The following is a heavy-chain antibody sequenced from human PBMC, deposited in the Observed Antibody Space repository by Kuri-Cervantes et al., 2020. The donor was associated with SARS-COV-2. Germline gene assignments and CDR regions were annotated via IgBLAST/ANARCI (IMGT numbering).Heavy chain of an antibody. CDR2: INSDGSSR. J-gene: IGHJ3*02. D-gene: IGHD3-16*01. V-gene: IGHV3-74*01. CDR1: GFTFSSYW. Sequence: GESLKISCAASGFTFSSYWMHWVRQAPGKGLVWVSRINSDGSSRSYADSVKGRFTISRDNAKNTLYLQMNSLRAEDTAVYYCARDFAAGGDAFDIWGQGTMVTVSS. CDR3: ARDFAAGGDAFDI.